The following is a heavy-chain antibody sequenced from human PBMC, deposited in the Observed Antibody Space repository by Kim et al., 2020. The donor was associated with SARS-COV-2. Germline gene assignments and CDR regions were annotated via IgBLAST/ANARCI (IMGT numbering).Heavy chain of an antibody. CDR2: INPNSGGT. J-gene: IGHJ5*02. V-gene: IGHV1-2*02. CDR3: ARGGGCSGGSCYPGRYNWFDP. D-gene: IGHD2-15*01. Sequence: ASVKVSCKASGYTFTGYYMHWVRQAPGQGLEWMGWINPNSGGTNYAQKFQGRVTMTRDTSISTAYMELSRLRSDDTAVYYCARGGGCSGGSCYPGRYNWFDPWGQGTLVTVSS. CDR1: GYTFTGYY.